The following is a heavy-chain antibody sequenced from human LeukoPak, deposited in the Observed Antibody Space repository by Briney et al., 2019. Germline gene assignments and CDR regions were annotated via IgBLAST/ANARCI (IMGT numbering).Heavy chain of an antibody. V-gene: IGHV4-34*01. CDR1: GGSFSGYY. Sequence: SETLSLTCAVYGGSFSGYYWSWIRQPPGKGLEWIGEINHSGSTNYNPSLKSRVTISVDTSKNEFSLKLSSVTAADTAVYYCASGAVAGTFDYWGQGTLVTVSS. CDR2: INHSGST. D-gene: IGHD6-19*01. J-gene: IGHJ4*02. CDR3: ASGAVAGTFDY.